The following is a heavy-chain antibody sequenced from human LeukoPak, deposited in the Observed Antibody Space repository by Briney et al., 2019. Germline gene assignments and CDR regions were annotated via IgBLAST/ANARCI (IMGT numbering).Heavy chain of an antibody. Sequence: GGSLRLSCAASGFTVITNDMTWVRQAPGKGLEWGSVLYSDGNTKYANSVQGRFTISRDNSKNTLYLEMNSLSPDDTAVYYCARGVEPLAANTLAYWGQGTLVTVSS. CDR3: ARGVEPLAANTLAY. CDR1: GFTVITND. V-gene: IGHV3-53*01. J-gene: IGHJ4*02. D-gene: IGHD1-14*01. CDR2: LYSDGNT.